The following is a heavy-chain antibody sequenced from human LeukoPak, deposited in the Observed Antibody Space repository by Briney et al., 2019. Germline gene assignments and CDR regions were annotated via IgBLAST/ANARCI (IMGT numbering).Heavy chain of an antibody. CDR1: GGSISGYY. CDR3: ARHKPTGSYPLEL. J-gene: IGHJ4*02. CDR2: IYYSGST. V-gene: IGHV4-59*08. Sequence: SETLSLTYTVSGGSISGYYWSWLRQPPGKGLEWIGHIYYSGSTNYNPSLRSRLTISLDTSTSQFSLRLSSVTAADTAVYYCARHKPTGSYPLELWGQGTLVTVSS. D-gene: IGHD3-10*01.